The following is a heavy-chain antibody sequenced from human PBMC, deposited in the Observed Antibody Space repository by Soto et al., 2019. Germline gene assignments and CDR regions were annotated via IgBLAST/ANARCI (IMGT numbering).Heavy chain of an antibody. Sequence: QVQLMQSGAEVKKPGASVKVSCKASGDTFTEYYIHWVRQAPGQGLEWMGTVNPSGGHTTYAQRFLGRVTMTRDTSTSTLYMELTSLTSEDTAVYYCARGGHVVVVTAALDYWGQGTLVTVSS. V-gene: IGHV1-46*01. CDR1: GDTFTEYY. D-gene: IGHD2-21*02. CDR3: ARGGHVVVVTAALDY. CDR2: VNPSGGHT. J-gene: IGHJ4*02.